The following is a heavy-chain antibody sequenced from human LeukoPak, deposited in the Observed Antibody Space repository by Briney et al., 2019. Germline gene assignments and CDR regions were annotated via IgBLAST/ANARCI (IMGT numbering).Heavy chain of an antibody. Sequence: GGSLRLSCSVSGFIFRDFSMSWVRQAPGKGLEWVAKMNEYGSEIFYVDSVKGRFTLSRDNGKNSLYLQMNRLRAEDTAVYYCARPRGCGSSRCNNFDYWGQGTLVTVSS. CDR2: MNEYGSEI. D-gene: IGHD2-2*01. CDR3: ARPRGCGSSRCNNFDY. J-gene: IGHJ4*02. CDR1: GFIFRDFS. V-gene: IGHV3-7*01.